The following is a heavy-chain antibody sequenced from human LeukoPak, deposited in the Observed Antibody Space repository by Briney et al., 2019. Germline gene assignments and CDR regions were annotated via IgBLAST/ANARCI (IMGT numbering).Heavy chain of an antibody. CDR2: INPNSGGT. CDR3: ARDLDGYDVYYFDY. Sequence: ASVKVSCKASGYTFTGYYMHWVRQAPGQGLEWMGWINPNSGGTNYAQKFQGRVTMTRDTSISTAYMELSRLRSDDTAVYYCARDLDGYDVYYFDYWGQGTLVTVSS. D-gene: IGHD5-12*01. V-gene: IGHV1-2*02. CDR1: GYTFTGYY. J-gene: IGHJ4*02.